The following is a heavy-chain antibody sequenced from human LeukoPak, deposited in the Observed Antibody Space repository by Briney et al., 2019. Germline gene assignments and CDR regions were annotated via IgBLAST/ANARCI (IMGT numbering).Heavy chain of an antibody. CDR2: IKEDGSEK. J-gene: IGHJ4*02. V-gene: IGHV3-7*02. Sequence: GGSLRLSCEASGFTFNKYWMSWVRQAPGKGLEWVANIKEDGSEKYYVDSMKGRFSISRDNAKNSLYLQVNSLRDEDTAVYYCAKPMVISIAVAGTNPPQDYWGQGTLVTVSS. CDR3: AKPMVISIAVAGTNPPQDY. CDR1: GFTFNKYW. D-gene: IGHD6-19*01.